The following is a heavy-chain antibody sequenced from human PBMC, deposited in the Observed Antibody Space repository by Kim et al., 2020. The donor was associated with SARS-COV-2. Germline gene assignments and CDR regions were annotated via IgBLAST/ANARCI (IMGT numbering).Heavy chain of an antibody. Sequence: GGSLRLSCAAYGFTFSNYYMGWVRQAPGVCLEWVANMNQDGNEKFYVDSVKGRFTISRDNAKKSLYLQMIGLRAEDTAMYYCARGQDNFWSGSSANYWGQGTLVTVSS. V-gene: IGHV3-7*01. D-gene: IGHD3-3*01. CDR1: GFTFSNYY. CDR3: ARGQDNFWSGSSANY. J-gene: IGHJ4*02. CDR2: MNQDGNEK.